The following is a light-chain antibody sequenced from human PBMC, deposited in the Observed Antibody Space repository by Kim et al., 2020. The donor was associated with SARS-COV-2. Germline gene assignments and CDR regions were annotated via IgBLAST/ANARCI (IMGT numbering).Light chain of an antibody. J-gene: IGKJ1*01. CDR2: DAS. V-gene: IGKV3-11*01. CDR1: QSVSSY. CDR3: QQRSNWPRT. Sequence: SLAPGESAIHSSSASQSVSSYLAWYQQKPGQAPRLLNYDASNRATGIPARFSCSGSGTDCTLTISSLEPEDYAVYYCQQRSNWPRTFGQGTKVEVK.